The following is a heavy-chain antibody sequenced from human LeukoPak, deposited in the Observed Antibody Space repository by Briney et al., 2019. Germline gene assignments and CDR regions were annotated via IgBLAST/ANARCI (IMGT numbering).Heavy chain of an antibody. CDR2: ISYDGSNK. V-gene: IGHV3-30*18. CDR3: AKHPSGGSGYYDY. J-gene: IGHJ4*02. D-gene: IGHD3-22*01. CDR1: GFTFSSYG. Sequence: PGGSLRLSCAASGFTFSSYGIHWVRQAPGKGLEWVAVISYDGSNKYYADSVKGRFTISRDNSKNTLYLQMNSLRAEDTAVYYCAKHPSGGSGYYDYWGQGTLVTVSS.